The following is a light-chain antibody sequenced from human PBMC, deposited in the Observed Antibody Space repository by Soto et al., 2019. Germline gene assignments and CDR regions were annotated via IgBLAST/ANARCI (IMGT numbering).Light chain of an antibody. CDR1: QTISSY. Sequence: IQMTQSPSSLSASVGDRVTITCRASQTISSYLNWYQQKPGKAPKLLIYAASALQSGVPSRFSASGSGTDFILTISSLQPEDYGTYYCQQSYSSPLTFGGGTKVDI. CDR2: AAS. CDR3: QQSYSSPLT. V-gene: IGKV1-39*01. J-gene: IGKJ4*01.